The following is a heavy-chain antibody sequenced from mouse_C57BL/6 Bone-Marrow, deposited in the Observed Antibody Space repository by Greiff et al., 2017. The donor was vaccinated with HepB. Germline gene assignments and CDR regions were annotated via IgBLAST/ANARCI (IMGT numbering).Heavy chain of an antibody. Sequence: VQLQQPGAELVKPGASVKLSCKASGYTFTSYWMQWVKQRPGQGLEWIGEIDPSDSYTNYNQKFKGKATLTVDTSSSTAYMQLSSLTSEDSAVYYCPRGGYPLYYAMDYWGQGTSVTVSS. D-gene: IGHD2-14*01. V-gene: IGHV1-50*01. CDR3: PRGGYPLYYAMDY. J-gene: IGHJ4*01. CDR1: GYTFTSYW. CDR2: IDPSDSYT.